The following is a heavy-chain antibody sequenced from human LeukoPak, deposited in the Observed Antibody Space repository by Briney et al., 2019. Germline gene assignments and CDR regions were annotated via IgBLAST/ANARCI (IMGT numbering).Heavy chain of an antibody. V-gene: IGHV3-7*01. Sequence: GGSLRLSCAASGFTFSNYWMSWVRQAPGKGLEWVANIKIDGSEKYYEDSVEGRFTISRDNAENSLYLQMNSLRAEDTAVYYCARDVRGGHFDYWGQGTLVTVSS. CDR3: ARDVRGGHFDY. CDR1: GFTFSNYW. D-gene: IGHD2-15*01. CDR2: IKIDGSEK. J-gene: IGHJ4*02.